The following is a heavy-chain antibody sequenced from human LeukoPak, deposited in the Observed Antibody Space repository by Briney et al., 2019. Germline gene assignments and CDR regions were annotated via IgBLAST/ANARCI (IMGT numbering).Heavy chain of an antibody. CDR1: GGTFISYV. J-gene: IGHJ4*02. Sequence: ASVKVSCKASGGTFISYVISWVRQAPGQGLEWMGGIIPIFGTANYAQKFQGRVTITADESTSTAYMELSSLRSEDTAVYYCARAQFPGIAAAGTAGYWGQGTLVTVSS. CDR2: IIPIFGTA. D-gene: IGHD6-13*01. V-gene: IGHV1-69*13. CDR3: ARAQFPGIAAAGTAGY.